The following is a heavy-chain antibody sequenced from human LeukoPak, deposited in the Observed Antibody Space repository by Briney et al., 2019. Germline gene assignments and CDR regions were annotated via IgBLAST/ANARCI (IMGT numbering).Heavy chain of an antibody. V-gene: IGHV1-24*01. J-gene: IGHJ5*02. CDR3: VAARIDWGRNWFDP. CDR2: FDPEDGET. Sequence: ASVKVSCKVSGDIITELAIHWERQAPGKGLEWMGGFDPEDGETTYAQKFQGRVSMTEDTSTDTAYMEVSSLESDDTAVYYCVAARIDWGRNWFDPWGQGTLLIVSS. D-gene: IGHD3-9*01. CDR1: GDIITELA.